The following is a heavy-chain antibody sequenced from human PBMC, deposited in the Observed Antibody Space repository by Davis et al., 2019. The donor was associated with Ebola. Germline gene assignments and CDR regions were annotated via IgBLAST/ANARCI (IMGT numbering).Heavy chain of an antibody. CDR1: GFTFSNYA. D-gene: IGHD3-9*01. CDR2: ISYDGSKK. J-gene: IGHJ4*02. Sequence: GGSLRLSCTASGFTFSNYAMHWVRQAPGKGLEWVAVISYDGSKKNYADSVKGRFTISRDNSKNTLYLQMTSLRTEDTAVYYCTRGPLKYFDALTGYYAGDNFDYWGQGTLATVSS. V-gene: IGHV3-30-3*01. CDR3: TRGPLKYFDALTGYYAGDNFDY.